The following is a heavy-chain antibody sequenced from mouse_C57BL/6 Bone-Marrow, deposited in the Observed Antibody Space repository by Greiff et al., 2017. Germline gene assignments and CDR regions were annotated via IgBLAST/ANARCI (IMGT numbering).Heavy chain of an antibody. CDR2: ISGGGGNT. CDR1: GFTFSSYT. CDR3: ARQRLFAY. J-gene: IGHJ3*01. V-gene: IGHV5-9*01. Sequence: DVMLVESGGGLVKPGGSLKLSCAASGFTFSSYTMSWVRQTPEQRLEWVATISGGGGNTYYPDSVKGRFTISRDNAKNTLYLQMSSLRSEDTAVYYCARQRLFAYWGQGTLVTVSA. D-gene: IGHD3-2*02.